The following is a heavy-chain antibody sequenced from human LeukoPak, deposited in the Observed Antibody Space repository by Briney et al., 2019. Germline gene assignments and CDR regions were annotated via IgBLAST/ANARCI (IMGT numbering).Heavy chain of an antibody. Sequence: SETLSLTCTVSGGSINNYYWSWIRQPPGKGLEWIGYIYYTGNTNYNPSLKSRVTISVDTSKNQFSLQLTSVTAADTAVYFCARETAVAGSFDCCGPGTLVTVSS. D-gene: IGHD6-19*01. CDR3: ARETAVAGSFDC. J-gene: IGHJ4*02. V-gene: IGHV4-59*01. CDR1: GGSINNYY. CDR2: IYYTGNT.